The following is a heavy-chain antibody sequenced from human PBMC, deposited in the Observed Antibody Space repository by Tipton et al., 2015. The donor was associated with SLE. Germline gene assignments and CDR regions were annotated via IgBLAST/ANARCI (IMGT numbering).Heavy chain of an antibody. Sequence: QSGAEVKKPGESLKISCKGSGYSLTSYWIGWVRQMPGKGLEWMGIIYPGDSDTRYSPSFQGQVTISADKSISTAYLQWSSLKASDTAMYYCARDGRSSTSSYYFDYWGQGTLVTVSS. CDR2: IYPGDSDT. V-gene: IGHV5-51*03. CDR1: GYSLTSYW. D-gene: IGHD2-2*01. J-gene: IGHJ4*02. CDR3: ARDGRSSTSSYYFDY.